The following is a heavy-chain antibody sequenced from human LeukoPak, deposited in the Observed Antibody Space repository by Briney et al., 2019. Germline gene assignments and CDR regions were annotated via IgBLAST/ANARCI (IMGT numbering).Heavy chain of an antibody. CDR1: GGSISSGSYY. CDR3: ARRVGRYAFGI. D-gene: IGHD1-26*01. V-gene: IGHV4-61*02. J-gene: IGHJ3*02. Sequence: SQTLSLTCTVSGGSISSGSYYWSWIRQPAGKGLEWIGRIYTSGSTNYNPSLKSRVTISVDTSKNQFSLKLSSVTAADTAVYYCARRVGRYAFGIWGQGTMVTVSS. CDR2: IYTSGST.